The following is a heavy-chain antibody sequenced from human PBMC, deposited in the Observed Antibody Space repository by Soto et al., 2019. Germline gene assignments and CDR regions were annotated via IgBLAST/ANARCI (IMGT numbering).Heavy chain of an antibody. CDR1: GGSFSGYN. V-gene: IGHV4-34*01. Sequence: SETLSLTCAVYGGSFSGYNERWIRQPPGKGLEWIGEINHSGSTNYNPSRKGRVTISVDTSKNRFSLKMSSVTAADTAVYYCARGPTYYYDSSGYYDFDYWGQGTLVTVSS. D-gene: IGHD3-22*01. CDR3: ARGPTYYYDSSGYYDFDY. J-gene: IGHJ4*02. CDR2: INHSGST.